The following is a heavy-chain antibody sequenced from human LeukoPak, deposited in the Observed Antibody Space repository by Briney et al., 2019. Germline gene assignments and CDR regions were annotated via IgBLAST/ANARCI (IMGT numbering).Heavy chain of an antibody. CDR2: IYYSGST. Sequence: PSETLSLTCNVTGGSISSYYWSWIRQPPGKGLEWIGYIYYSGSTNYNPSLKSRVTISVDTSKNQFSLKLSAVTAADTAVYYCARGVVPFDYWGQGTLVTVSS. V-gene: IGHV4-59*01. CDR3: ARGVVPFDY. J-gene: IGHJ4*02. CDR1: GGSISSYY. D-gene: IGHD2-15*01.